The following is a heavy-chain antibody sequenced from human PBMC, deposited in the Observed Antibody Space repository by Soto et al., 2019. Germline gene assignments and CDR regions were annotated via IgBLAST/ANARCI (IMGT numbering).Heavy chain of an antibody. J-gene: IGHJ4*02. CDR3: VRVYGEIDY. CDR1: GYTFTNYD. Sequence: QVQLVQSGAEVKKPGASVKVSCKASGYTFTNYDINWVRQATGQGLEWLGWMNPKSGNTGYAQQFQGRVIMTRSTSISTAYRELSSLRSEDTAVYYCVRVYGEIDYWGQGTLVTVSS. V-gene: IGHV1-8*01. CDR2: MNPKSGNT. D-gene: IGHD4-17*01.